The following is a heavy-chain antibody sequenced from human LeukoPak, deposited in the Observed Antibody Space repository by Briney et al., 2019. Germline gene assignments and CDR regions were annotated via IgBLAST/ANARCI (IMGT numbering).Heavy chain of an antibody. V-gene: IGHV1-2*02. CDR2: INANSGGT. CDR3: ARAYLAATWSSYADY. J-gene: IGHJ4*02. CDR1: RYTFTKYF. Sequence: ASVKVSCKASRYTFTKYFTQWVRQAPGQGLEWMGWINANSGGTNYAQKFQGRVTMTRDTSISTAYMELSRLRSDDTAVYYCARAYLAATWSSYADYWGQGTLVTVSS. D-gene: IGHD2/OR15-2a*01.